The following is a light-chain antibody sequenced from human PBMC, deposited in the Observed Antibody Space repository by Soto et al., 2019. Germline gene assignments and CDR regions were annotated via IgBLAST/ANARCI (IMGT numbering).Light chain of an antibody. Sequence: QSVLTQPPSASGTPGQRVTISCPGSSSKIGSNYVYCYQQLPGTAPKLLTYKNDQRPSGVPDRFSGSKSGTSASLAISGLRSEDEADYYCAAWDDSLSGFYVFGAGTKVTVL. CDR3: AAWDDSLSGFYV. J-gene: IGLJ1*01. CDR1: SSKIGSNY. CDR2: KND. V-gene: IGLV1-47*01.